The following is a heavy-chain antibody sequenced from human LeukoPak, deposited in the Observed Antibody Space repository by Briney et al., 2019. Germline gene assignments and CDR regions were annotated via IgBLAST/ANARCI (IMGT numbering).Heavy chain of an antibody. Sequence: SETLSLTCTVSGGSITSYYWSWIRQPPGKGLEWIGYIYYSGSTNYNPSLKSRVTISVDTSKNQFSLKLSSVTAADTAVYYCARMYSSSSNWFDPWGQGTLVTVSS. CDR3: ARMYSSSSNWFDP. D-gene: IGHD6-6*01. CDR1: GGSITSYY. CDR2: IYYSGST. V-gene: IGHV4-59*08. J-gene: IGHJ5*02.